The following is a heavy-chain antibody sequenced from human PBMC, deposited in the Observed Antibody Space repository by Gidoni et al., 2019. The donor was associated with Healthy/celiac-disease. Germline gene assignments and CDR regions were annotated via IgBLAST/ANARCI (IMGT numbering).Heavy chain of an antibody. CDR3: AKDRRSSTLYYFDY. D-gene: IGHD2-2*01. V-gene: IGHV3-23*01. CDR1: GFTFSSYA. J-gene: IGHJ4*02. Sequence: EVQLLESGGGLVQPGGSLRLSCEASGFTFSSYAMSWVRQAPGKGLEWVSAIRGSGGSTYYADSVKGRFTISRDNSKNTLYLQMTSLRAEDTAVYYCAKDRRSSTLYYFDYWGQGTLVTVSS. CDR2: IRGSGGST.